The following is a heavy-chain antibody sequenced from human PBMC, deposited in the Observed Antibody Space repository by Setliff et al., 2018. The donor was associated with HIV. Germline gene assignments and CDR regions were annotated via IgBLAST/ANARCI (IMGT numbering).Heavy chain of an antibody. CDR1: GYSISSGYY. J-gene: IGHJ6*02. D-gene: IGHD2-8*02. CDR3: AHRVVWGGLDV. CDR2: IYWNDDK. V-gene: IGHV2-5*01. Sequence: TLSLTCTVSGYSISSGYYWGWFRQPPGKALECLALIYWNDDKRYSPSLKSRLTITKDTSKNQVVLTMTNMDPVDTATYYCAHRVVWGGLDVWGQGTTVTVSS.